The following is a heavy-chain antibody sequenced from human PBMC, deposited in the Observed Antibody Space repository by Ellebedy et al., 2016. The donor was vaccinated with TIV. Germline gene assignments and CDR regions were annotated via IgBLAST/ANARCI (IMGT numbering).Heavy chain of an antibody. J-gene: IGHJ5*02. CDR1: GDSFDTYW. CDR2: IYPGDSET. D-gene: IGHD1-26*01. Sequence: GESLKISCKDSGDSFDTYWIAWVRLMPGKGLEWMGIIYPGDSETRYSPSFQGQVTISADKSISTAYLQWSSLKASDTAMYYSARRRSGSPFDPWGQGTLVTVSS. V-gene: IGHV5-51*01. CDR3: ARRRSGSPFDP.